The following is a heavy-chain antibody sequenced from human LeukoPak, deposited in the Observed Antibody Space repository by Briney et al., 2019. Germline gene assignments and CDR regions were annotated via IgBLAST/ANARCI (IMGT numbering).Heavy chain of an antibody. Sequence: GGSLRLSCAASGFTFSSYWMHWVRQAPGKGLVWVSRINSDGRSTSYADSVKGRFTISRDNAKNTLYLQMNSLRAEDTAVYYCARGTGYSYGNDYWGQGTLVTVSS. CDR2: INSDGRST. CDR3: ARGTGYSYGNDY. V-gene: IGHV3-74*01. CDR1: GFTFSSYW. D-gene: IGHD5-18*01. J-gene: IGHJ4*02.